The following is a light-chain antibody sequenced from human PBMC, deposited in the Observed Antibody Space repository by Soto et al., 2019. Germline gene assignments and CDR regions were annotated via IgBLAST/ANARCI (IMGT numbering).Light chain of an antibody. CDR2: EAS. CDR3: QHYNSYSEA. CDR1: LSIGSD. Sequence: DIQMTQSPSTLSASVGNRVTITCRASLSIGSDLAWYQQKPGKAPKLLIYEASSLKSGVPSRFSGSGSGTEFTLTISSLQPDDFATYYCQHYNSYSEAFGQGTKVDIK. V-gene: IGKV1-5*03. J-gene: IGKJ1*01.